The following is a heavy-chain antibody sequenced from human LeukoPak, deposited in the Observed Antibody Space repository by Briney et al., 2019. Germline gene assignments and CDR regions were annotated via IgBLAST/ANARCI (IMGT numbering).Heavy chain of an antibody. V-gene: IGHV3-48*03. CDR1: GFTFSSYE. Sequence: GGSLRLSCVASGFTFSSYEINWVRQAPGKGREWVSHIGTSGSPIYYAASVRGRFTISRDNARNSISLQVSSLRAADADTSICKRASHSCSTPAESAFDIWGQGTLVTVSS. J-gene: IGHJ3*02. CDR3: KRASHSCSTPAESAFDI. CDR2: IGTSGSPI. D-gene: IGHD2-21*01.